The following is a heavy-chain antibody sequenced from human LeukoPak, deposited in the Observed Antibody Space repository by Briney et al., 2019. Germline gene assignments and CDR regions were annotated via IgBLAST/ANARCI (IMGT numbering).Heavy chain of an antibody. CDR2: IDNTSGYI. J-gene: IGHJ4*02. Sequence: GGSLRLSCAASGFTFSSYNMKWVRQAPGKGLEWVSYIDNTSGYIYYADSVKGRFTISRDNARNSLYLQMNNLSAEDTAVYYCARDTSGSYTITYFDSWGQGALVTVSS. CDR1: GFTFSSYN. D-gene: IGHD3-10*01. CDR3: ARDTSGSYTITYFDS. V-gene: IGHV3-21*01.